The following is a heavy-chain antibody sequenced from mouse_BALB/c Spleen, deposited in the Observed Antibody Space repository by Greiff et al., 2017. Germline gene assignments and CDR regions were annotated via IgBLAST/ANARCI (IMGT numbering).Heavy chain of an antibody. Sequence: VQLQQSGAELVKPGASVKLSCTASGFNIKETYMHWVKQRPEQGLEWIGRIDPANGNTKYDPKFQGKATITADTSSNTAYLQLSSLTSEDTAVYYCARNYYYGSSYFDYWGQGTTLTVSS. D-gene: IGHD1-1*01. CDR3: ARNYYYGSSYFDY. J-gene: IGHJ2*01. CDR1: GFNIKETY. V-gene: IGHV14-3*02. CDR2: IDPANGNT.